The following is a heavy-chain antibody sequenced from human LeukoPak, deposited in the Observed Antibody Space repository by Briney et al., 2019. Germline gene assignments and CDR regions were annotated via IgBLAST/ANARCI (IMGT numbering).Heavy chain of an antibody. Sequence: GSSVKVSCKASGGTFSSYAISWVRQAPGQGLEWMGRIIPILGIANYAQKFQGRVTITADKSTSTAYMELSSLRSEDTAVYYCARGLGYYDSSGHSGAFDIWGQGTMVTVSS. V-gene: IGHV1-69*04. J-gene: IGHJ3*02. CDR1: GGTFSSYA. CDR2: IIPILGIA. CDR3: ARGLGYYDSSGHSGAFDI. D-gene: IGHD3-22*01.